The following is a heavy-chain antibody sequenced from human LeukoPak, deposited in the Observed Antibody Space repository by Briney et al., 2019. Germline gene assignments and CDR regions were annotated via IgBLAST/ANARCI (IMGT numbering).Heavy chain of an antibody. D-gene: IGHD2-2*02. Sequence: ASVKVSCKASGGTFSSYAISWVRQAPGQGLEWMGGIIPIFDTPNYAQRFQGRVTITTDESTSTAYMELSRLRSDDTAVYYCARDSGIVVVPAAIKDNWFDPWGQGTLVTVSS. CDR3: ARDSGIVVVPAAIKDNWFDP. V-gene: IGHV1-69*05. CDR1: GGTFSSYA. J-gene: IGHJ5*02. CDR2: IIPIFDTP.